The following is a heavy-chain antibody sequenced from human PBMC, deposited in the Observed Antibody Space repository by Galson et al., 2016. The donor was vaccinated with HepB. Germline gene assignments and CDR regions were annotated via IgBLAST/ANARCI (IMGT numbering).Heavy chain of an antibody. V-gene: IGHV3-30-3*01. J-gene: IGHJ4*02. CDR3: ATWGFTLGVDH. D-gene: IGHD3-16*01. CDR1: GFSLSSYG. CDR2: ISDNGSNK. Sequence: SLRLSCAASGFSLSSYGMHWVRQAPGKGLEWVAVISDNGSNKYYADSVKGRFTISRDNSEHTLYLQMNSLRTEDTAMYYCATWGFTLGVDHWGQGILVTVSS.